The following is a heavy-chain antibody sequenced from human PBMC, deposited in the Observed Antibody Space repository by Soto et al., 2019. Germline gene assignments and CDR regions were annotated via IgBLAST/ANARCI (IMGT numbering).Heavy chain of an antibody. CDR1: GGTFSSYT. D-gene: IGHD1-1*01. CDR3: ARGNHRCLQLWYSDL. V-gene: IGHV1-69*12. J-gene: IGHJ2*01. Sequence: QVQLVQSGAEVKKPGSSVTVSCKASGGTFSSYTISWVRQAPGQGREWMGGIIPIFGTANYAQKFQGRVTNTADESTSTAYMELSSLRSEDTAVYYWARGNHRCLQLWYSDLWGRGTLVTVSS. CDR2: IIPIFGTA.